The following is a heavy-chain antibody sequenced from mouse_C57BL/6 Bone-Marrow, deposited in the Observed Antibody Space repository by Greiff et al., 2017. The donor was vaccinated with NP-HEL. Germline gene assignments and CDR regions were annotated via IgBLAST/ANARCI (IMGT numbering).Heavy chain of an antibody. CDR2: ISDGGSYT. J-gene: IGHJ3*01. CDR3: AREERNAWFAY. Sequence: EVMLVESGGGLVKPGGSPKLSCAASGFTFSSYAMSWVRQTPEKRLEWVATISDGGSYTYYPDNVKGRFTISRDNAKNNLYLQMSHLKSEDTAMYYCAREERNAWFAYWGQGTLVTVSA. CDR1: GFTFSSYA. V-gene: IGHV5-4*01.